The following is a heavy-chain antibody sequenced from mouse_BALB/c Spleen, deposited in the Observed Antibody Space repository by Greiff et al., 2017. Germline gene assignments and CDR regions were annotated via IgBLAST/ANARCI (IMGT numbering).Heavy chain of an antibody. CDR2: IFPGSGNT. D-gene: IGHD1-1*01. J-gene: IGHJ2*01. V-gene: IGHV1-66*01. CDR1: GYSFTSYY. CDR3: ACYDY. Sequence: QVQLQQSGPELVKPGASVKISCKSSGYSFTSYYIHWVKQRPGQGLEWIGCIFPGSGNTKHNEKFKGKATLTADTSSSTAYMQLSSLTSEDSAVYFCACYDYWGRGTTLTVSS.